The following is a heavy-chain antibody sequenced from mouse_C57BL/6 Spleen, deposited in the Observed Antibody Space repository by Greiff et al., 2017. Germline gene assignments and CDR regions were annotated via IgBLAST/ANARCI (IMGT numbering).Heavy chain of an antibody. CDR2: IRNKANGYTT. D-gene: IGHD1-1*01. J-gene: IGHJ1*03. V-gene: IGHV7-3*01. Sequence: DVKLVESGGGLVQPGGSLSLSCAASGFTFTDYYMSWVRQPPGKALEWLGFIRNKANGYTTEYSASVKGRFTISRDNSQSILYLQMNALRAEDSATYYCARSSYGSSYPYWYFDVWGTGTTVTVSS. CDR1: GFTFTDYY. CDR3: ARSSYGSSYPYWYFDV.